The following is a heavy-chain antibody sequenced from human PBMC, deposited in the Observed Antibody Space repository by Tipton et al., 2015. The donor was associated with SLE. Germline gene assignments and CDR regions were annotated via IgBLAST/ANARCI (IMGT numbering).Heavy chain of an antibody. V-gene: IGHV4-59*01. CDR3: ARALWVDKDFEVPLAIRLRAFDI. CDR2: GYYIGST. Sequence: TLSLTCTVSDDSISNYYWSWIRQSPGKRLEWIGYGYYIGSTNYNPSLKSRLTISVDTSKNQFSLRLSSVSAADTAMYYCARALWVDKDFEVPLAIRLRAFDIWGQGRMVTVSS. J-gene: IGHJ3*02. D-gene: IGHD2-2*02. CDR1: DDSISNYY.